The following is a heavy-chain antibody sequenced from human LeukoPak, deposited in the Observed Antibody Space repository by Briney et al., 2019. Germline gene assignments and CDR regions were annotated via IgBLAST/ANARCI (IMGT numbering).Heavy chain of an antibody. CDR1: GFTFRSYW. Sequence: PGGSLRLSCAASGFTFRSYWMSWVRQAPGKGLEWVANIKQDGSEKYYVDSMKGRFTISRDNAKNSLYLQINNLRAEDTAVYYCAGGARGYNWYFDLWGRGTLVTVSS. CDR2: IKQDGSEK. J-gene: IGHJ2*01. V-gene: IGHV3-7*01. D-gene: IGHD3-16*01. CDR3: AGGARGYNWYFDL.